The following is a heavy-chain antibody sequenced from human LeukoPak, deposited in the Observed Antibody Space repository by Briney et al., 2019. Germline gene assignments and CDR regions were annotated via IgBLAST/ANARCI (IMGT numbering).Heavy chain of an antibody. D-gene: IGHD6-13*01. J-gene: IGHJ4*02. CDR3: ASAGSHSYFDY. Sequence: GGSLRLSCAASGFTFSSYAMSWVRQAPGKGLGWVSAINTTGGSTYYADSVKGRFTISRDNSKNTLYLQMNSLRAEDTAVYFCASAGSHSYFDYWGPGTLVTVSS. CDR2: INTTGGST. CDR1: GFTFSSYA. V-gene: IGHV3-23*01.